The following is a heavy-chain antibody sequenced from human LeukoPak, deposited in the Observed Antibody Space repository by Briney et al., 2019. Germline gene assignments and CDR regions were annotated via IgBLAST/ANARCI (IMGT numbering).Heavy chain of an antibody. Sequence: PGGSLRLSCAASGFTFSSYSMNWVRQAPGKGLEWVAVIWYGGSNKYYADSVKGRFTISRDNSKNTLYLQMNSLRAEDTAVYYCAKELGQRGGFDYWGQGTLVTVSS. V-gene: IGHV3-30*02. CDR2: IWYGGSNK. CDR1: GFTFSSYS. CDR3: AKELGQRGGFDY. D-gene: IGHD6-25*01. J-gene: IGHJ4*02.